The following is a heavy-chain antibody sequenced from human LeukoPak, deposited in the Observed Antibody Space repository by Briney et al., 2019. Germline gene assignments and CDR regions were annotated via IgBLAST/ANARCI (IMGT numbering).Heavy chain of an antibody. CDR3: AKSSYYDTSGSYREYYFDY. Sequence: GGSLSLSCAVSRFAFSNYGMSWVRQAPGKGLEWVSAISGSGGSTYYADSVKGRFTISRDNSKDTLYLQMNSLRAEDTALYYCAKSSYYDTSGSYREYYFDYWGQGALVTVSS. CDR2: ISGSGGST. CDR1: RFAFSNYG. V-gene: IGHV3-23*01. D-gene: IGHD3-22*01. J-gene: IGHJ4*02.